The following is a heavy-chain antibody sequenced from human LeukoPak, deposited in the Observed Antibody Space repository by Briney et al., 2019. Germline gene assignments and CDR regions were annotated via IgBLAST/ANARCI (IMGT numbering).Heavy chain of an antibody. CDR1: GYTFTSYG. J-gene: IGHJ4*02. V-gene: IGHV1-18*01. Sequence: ASVKVSCKASGYTFTSYGISWVRQAPGEGLEWMGWISAYNGNTNYAQKLQGRVTMTTDTSTNTAYMELSSLRYHDTAVYYCARDKLATTPAPGYWGQGTLVTVSS. CDR3: ARDKLATTPAPGY. D-gene: IGHD5-24*01. CDR2: ISAYNGNT.